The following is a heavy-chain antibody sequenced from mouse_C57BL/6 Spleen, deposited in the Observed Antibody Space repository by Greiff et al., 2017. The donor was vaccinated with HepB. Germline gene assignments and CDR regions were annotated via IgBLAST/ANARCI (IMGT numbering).Heavy chain of an antibody. V-gene: IGHV5-17*01. CDR1: GFTFSDYG. Sequence: EVQVVESGGGLVKPGGSLKLSCAASGFTFSDYGMHWVRQAPEKGLEWVAYISSGSSTIYYADTVKGRFTISRDNAKKTLFLQMTSLRSEDTAMYYCARFDNWDYYAMDYWGQGTSVTVSS. J-gene: IGHJ4*01. CDR2: ISSGSSTI. CDR3: ARFDNWDYYAMDY. D-gene: IGHD4-1*01.